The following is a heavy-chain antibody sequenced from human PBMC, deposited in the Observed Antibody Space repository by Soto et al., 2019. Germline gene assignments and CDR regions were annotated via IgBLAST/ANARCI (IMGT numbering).Heavy chain of an antibody. J-gene: IGHJ5*02. D-gene: IGHD6-13*01. CDR2: ISAYNGNT. V-gene: IGHV1-18*04. CDR3: ERDYSISWYGGENLFDP. Sequence: QVQLVQSGAEVKKPGASVKVSCKASGYTFTSYGISWVRQAPGQGLEWMGWISAYNGNTNYAQKLQGRVTMTTDTSTSRAYRELRSLRSDDTAVYYCERDYSISWYGGENLFDPWCQGTLVTVSS. CDR1: GYTFTSYG.